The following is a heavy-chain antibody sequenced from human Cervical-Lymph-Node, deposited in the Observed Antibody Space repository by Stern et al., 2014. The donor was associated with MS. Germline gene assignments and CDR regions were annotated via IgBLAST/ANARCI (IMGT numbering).Heavy chain of an antibody. J-gene: IGHJ4*02. CDR3: CKGRGVAPLDY. D-gene: IGHD3-10*01. CDR2: ISWNGGTI. V-gene: IGHV3-9*01. Sequence: EVQLVESGGGLVQPGRSLRLSCAASGFTFDDYAMHWVRQAPGKGLEGVSGISWNGGTIGYADSVKGRFTISRDNAKNSLYLQMNSLRAEDTALYYCCKGRGVAPLDYWGQGTLVTVSS. CDR1: GFTFDDYA.